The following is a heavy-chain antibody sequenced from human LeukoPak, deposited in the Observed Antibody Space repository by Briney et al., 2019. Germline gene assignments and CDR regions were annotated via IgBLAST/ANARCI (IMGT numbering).Heavy chain of an antibody. CDR1: GFTFSSYG. V-gene: IGHV3-23*01. D-gene: IGHD3-9*01. CDR2: ISGSGGST. CDR3: AKAPYYDILTGYYNDAFDI. Sequence: GGSLRLSCAASGFTFSSYGMSWVRQAPGKGLEWVSAISGSGGSTYYADSVKGRFTISRDNSKNTLYLQMNSLRAEDTAVYYCAKAPYYDILTGYYNDAFDIWGQGTMVTVSS. J-gene: IGHJ3*02.